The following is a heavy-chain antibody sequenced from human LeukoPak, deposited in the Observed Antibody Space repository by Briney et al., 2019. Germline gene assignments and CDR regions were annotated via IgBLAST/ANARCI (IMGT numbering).Heavy chain of an antibody. J-gene: IGHJ4*02. CDR2: INPNGGST. CDR1: GYTLTRYF. CDR3: ARAIYSSSSLDY. V-gene: IGHV1-46*01. Sequence: ASVKVSCKASGYTLTRYFIHWVRQAPGQGLEWMGIINPNGGSTSYPQKFQGRVTMTRDTSTNTVYMELSSLRSEDTAVYYCARAIYSSSSLDYWGQGILVTVSS. D-gene: IGHD6-6*01.